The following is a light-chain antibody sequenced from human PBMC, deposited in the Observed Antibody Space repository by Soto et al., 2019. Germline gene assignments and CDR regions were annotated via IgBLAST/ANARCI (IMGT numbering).Light chain of an antibody. V-gene: IGKV3-20*01. CDR3: QQYGSAPGFT. CDR1: QSVSSSY. J-gene: IGKJ3*01. Sequence: EIVLTQSPGTLSLSPGERATLSCRASQSVSSSYLAWYQQKPCQAPRLLIYGASSRATGIPDRFSGSGSVRDFALTISRLEPEDFAVYYCQQYGSAPGFTFGPGTKVDIK. CDR2: GAS.